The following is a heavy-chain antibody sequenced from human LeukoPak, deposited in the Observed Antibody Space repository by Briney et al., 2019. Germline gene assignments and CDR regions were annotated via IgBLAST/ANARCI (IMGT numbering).Heavy chain of an antibody. CDR3: AKDMMYDSSGYSYYYYGIDV. J-gene: IGHJ6*02. CDR2: ISGSGGST. D-gene: IGHD3-22*01. V-gene: IGHV3-23*01. Sequence: PGGSLRLSCAASGFTFSSYAMSWVRQAPGKGLEWVSAISGSGGSTYYADSVKGRFTISRDNSKNTLYLQMNSLRAEDTAVYYCAKDMMYDSSGYSYYYYGIDVWGQGTTVTVSS. CDR1: GFTFSSYA.